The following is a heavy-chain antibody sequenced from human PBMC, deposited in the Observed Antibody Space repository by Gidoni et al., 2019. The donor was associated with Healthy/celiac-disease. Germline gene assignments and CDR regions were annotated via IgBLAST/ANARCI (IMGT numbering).Heavy chain of an antibody. CDR1: GFTFDDYA. CDR2: MSWNSGSI. V-gene: IGHV3-9*01. D-gene: IGHD3-10*01. CDR3: AKDLLYYYGSGSSLDY. J-gene: IGHJ4*02. Sequence: EVQLVESGGGLVQPGRSLRLSCAASGFTFDDYAMHWVRQAPGKGLEWVAGMSWNSGSIGYAESVKGRFTISRDNAKNSLYLQMNSLRAEDTALYYCAKDLLYYYGSGSSLDYWGQGTLVTVSS.